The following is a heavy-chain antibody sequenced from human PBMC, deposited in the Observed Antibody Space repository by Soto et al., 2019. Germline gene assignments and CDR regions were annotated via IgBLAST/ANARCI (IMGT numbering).Heavy chain of an antibody. CDR2: INPATGAA. D-gene: IGHD3-3*01. CDR1: GYPVTAYY. CDR3: ARGGGVGVAGSAAFDM. J-gene: IGHJ3*02. V-gene: IGHV1-2*02. Sequence: QLHLVQSGAVVKKPGASVTVSCSASGYPVTAYYMHWVRQAPGRGLEWMGGINPATGAAKNTQAFQGRVTMASDTANTTIFMEPSGLTSEDTAVFYGARGGGVGVAGSAAFDMWGQGTLVTVSS.